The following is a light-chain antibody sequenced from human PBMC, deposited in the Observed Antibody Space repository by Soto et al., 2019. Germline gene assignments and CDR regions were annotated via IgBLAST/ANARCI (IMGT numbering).Light chain of an antibody. J-gene: IGLJ2*01. Sequence: QSALTQPPSASGSPGQSVTISCTGTSSDIGAYKYVSWYQQYPGKAPKLMIYEVNQRPSGVPDRFSGSKSGNTASLTVSGLQPEDESDYYCSSYAGSGNHVVFGGGTKVTVL. CDR2: EVN. CDR3: SSYAGSGNHVV. V-gene: IGLV2-8*01. CDR1: SSDIGAYKY.